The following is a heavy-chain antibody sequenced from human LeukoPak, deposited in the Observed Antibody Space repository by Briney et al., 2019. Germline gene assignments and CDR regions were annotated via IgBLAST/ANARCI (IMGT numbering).Heavy chain of an antibody. CDR2: ISSSSSYI. V-gene: IGHV3-21*01. D-gene: IGHD2-21*02. CDR1: GXTFSSYS. Sequence: PGGSLRLSCAASGXTFSSYSVNWVRQAPGKGLEWVSSISSSSSYIYYADSVKGRFTISRDNAKNSLYLQMNSLRAEDTAVYYCARDSVTYDAFDIWGQGTMVTVSS. J-gene: IGHJ3*02. CDR3: ARDSVTYDAFDI.